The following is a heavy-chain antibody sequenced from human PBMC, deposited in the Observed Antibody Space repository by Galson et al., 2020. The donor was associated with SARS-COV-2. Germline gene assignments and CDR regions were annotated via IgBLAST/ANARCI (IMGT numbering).Heavy chain of an antibody. CDR1: GFTFSSYA. CDR2: ISYDGSNK. V-gene: IGHV3-30-3*01. D-gene: IGHD6-13*01. CDR3: ARFSSSWYALDY. J-gene: IGHJ4*02. Sequence: GESLKISCAASGFTFSSYAMHWVRQAPGKGLEWVAVISYDGSNKYYADSVKGRFTISRDNSKNTLYLQMNSLRAEDTAVYYCARFSSSWYALDYWGQGTLVTVSS.